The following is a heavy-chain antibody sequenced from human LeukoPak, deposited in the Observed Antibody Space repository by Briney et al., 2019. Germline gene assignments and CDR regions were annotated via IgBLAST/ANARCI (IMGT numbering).Heavy chain of an antibody. CDR2: IYSGGST. V-gene: IGHV3-53*01. CDR3: ARGLPFVY. CDR1: GFSVSSNF. J-gene: IGHJ4*02. D-gene: IGHD5-12*01. Sequence: TGGSLRLSCAASGFSVSSNFMSWVRQAPGKGLEWVSVIYSGGSTYYADSVKGRFTISRDNSKNTLYLQVNSLRAEDTAVYYCARGLPFVYWGRGTLVTVSS.